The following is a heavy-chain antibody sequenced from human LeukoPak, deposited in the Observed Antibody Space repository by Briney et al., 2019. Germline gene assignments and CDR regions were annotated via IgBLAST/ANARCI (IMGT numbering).Heavy chain of an antibody. D-gene: IGHD4-17*01. CDR3: ARRRAYGDYFDI. CDR1: GFTFNTYA. Sequence: GGSLRLSCAASGFTFNTYAMSWVRQAPGKGLEWVSYISSSTRTIYYADSVKGRFTIARDNAKNSLYLQMNSLRAEDTAVYYCARRRAYGDYFDIWGQGTMVTVSS. CDR2: ISSSTRTI. V-gene: IGHV3-48*04. J-gene: IGHJ3*02.